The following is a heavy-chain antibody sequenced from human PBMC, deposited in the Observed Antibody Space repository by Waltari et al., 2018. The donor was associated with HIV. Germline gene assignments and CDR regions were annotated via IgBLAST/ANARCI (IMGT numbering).Heavy chain of an antibody. CDR3: ATDFSGMGRAYSDYRLDV. D-gene: IGHD3-10*01. V-gene: IGHV1-24*01. Sequence: QVQLVQSGAEVKKPGASVKVSCKVSGHTLSELSMHWVRQVPGKGLEGMGNFGPEEDETIYAQKLQGRVTMAGETSSVTAYMERSSLTSGDRAVYYCATDFSGMGRAYSDYRLDVWGQGTTVTVSS. CDR1: GHTLSELS. CDR2: FGPEEDET. J-gene: IGHJ6*02.